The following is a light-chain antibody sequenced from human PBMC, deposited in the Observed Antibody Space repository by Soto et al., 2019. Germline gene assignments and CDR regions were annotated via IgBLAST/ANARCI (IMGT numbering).Light chain of an antibody. CDR1: SSDVGGYNY. V-gene: IGLV2-8*01. Sequence: QSVLTQPPSASGSPGQSVTISCTGTSSDVGGYNYVSWYQQHPGKAPKLMIYEVSKRPSGVPDRFSGYKSGNTASLTVSGLKAEDEADYYCSSYAGSNNLGVFGGGTKVTVL. CDR3: SSYAGSNNLGV. CDR2: EVS. J-gene: IGLJ3*02.